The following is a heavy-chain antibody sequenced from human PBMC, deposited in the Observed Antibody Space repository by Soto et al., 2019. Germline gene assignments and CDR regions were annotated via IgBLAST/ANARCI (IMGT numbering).Heavy chain of an antibody. CDR3: ARDLAGPNKNWYFDL. CDR2: IWYDGSNK. Sequence: QVQLVESGGGVVQPGRSLRLSCAASGFTFSSYGMHWVRQAPGKGLEWVAVIWYDGSNKYYADSVKGRFTISRDNSKNTLYLQMNSLRAEDTAVYYCARDLAGPNKNWYFDLWGRGTLVTVSS. V-gene: IGHV3-33*01. D-gene: IGHD6-13*01. CDR1: GFTFSSYG. J-gene: IGHJ2*01.